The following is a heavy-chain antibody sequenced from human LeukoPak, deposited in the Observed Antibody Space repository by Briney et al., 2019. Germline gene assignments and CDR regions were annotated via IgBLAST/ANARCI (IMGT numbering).Heavy chain of an antibody. J-gene: IGHJ4*02. V-gene: IGHV1-46*01. D-gene: IGHD3-22*01. CDR3: ARFSYDSGVYTAGDY. Sequence: ASVKVSCKTSGYTFTNYFIQWERRAPGQGLEWMGIINPSDRTTSYAQKFQGRVTMTRDTSTSTVYMELSSLRAEDTAVYYCARFSYDSGVYTAGDYWGQGTLVIVSS. CDR1: GYTFTNYF. CDR2: INPSDRTT.